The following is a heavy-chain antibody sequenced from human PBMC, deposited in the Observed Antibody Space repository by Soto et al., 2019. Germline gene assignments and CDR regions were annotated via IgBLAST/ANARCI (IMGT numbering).Heavy chain of an antibody. CDR2: IYHSGST. D-gene: IGHD3-22*01. Sequence: PSETLSLTCAVSGGSISSGGYPWSWIRQPPGKGLEWIGYIYHSGSTYYSPSFQGQVTISVDRSISTAYLQWSSLKASDTAIYYCTRPGREPYDSDDYYSYFDYWGQGTPVTVSS. CDR1: GGSISSGGYP. V-gene: IGHV4-30-2*01. CDR3: TRPGREPYDSDDYYSYFDY. J-gene: IGHJ4*02.